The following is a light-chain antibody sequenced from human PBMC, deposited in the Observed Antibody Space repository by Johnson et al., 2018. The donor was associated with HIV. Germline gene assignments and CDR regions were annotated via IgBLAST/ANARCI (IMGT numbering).Light chain of an antibody. CDR2: DNN. V-gene: IGLV1-51*01. CDR3: GTWDSSLSAGV. J-gene: IGLJ1*01. Sequence: VLTQPPSVSAAPGQKVTISCSGSSSNIGNNYVSWSQQLPGTAPKLLIYDNNKRPSGIPDRFSASKSGTSATLGITGLQTGDEADYYCGTWDSSLSAGVFGTGTKVTVL. CDR1: SSNIGNNY.